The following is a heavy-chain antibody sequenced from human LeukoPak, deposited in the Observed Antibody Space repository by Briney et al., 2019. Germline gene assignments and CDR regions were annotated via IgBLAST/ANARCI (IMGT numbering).Heavy chain of an antibody. CDR3: ARDLLITIFGVVIRGNWFDP. Sequence: GASVKVSCKASGYTFTSYGISWVRQAPGQGLEWMGWISAYSGGTNYAQKFQGRVTMTRDTSISTAYMELSRLRSDDTAVYYCARDLLITIFGVVIRGNWFDPWGQGTLVTVSS. D-gene: IGHD3-3*01. CDR1: GYTFTSYG. CDR2: ISAYSGGT. J-gene: IGHJ5*02. V-gene: IGHV1-2*02.